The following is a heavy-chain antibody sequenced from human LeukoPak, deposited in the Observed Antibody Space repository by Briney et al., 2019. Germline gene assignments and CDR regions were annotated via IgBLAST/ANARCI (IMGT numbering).Heavy chain of an antibody. V-gene: IGHV3-23*01. D-gene: IGHD2-2*01. CDR2: ISGSGGST. J-gene: IGHJ4*02. CDR1: GFTFGDYA. Sequence: GGSLRLSCTASGFTFGDYAMSWVRQAPGKGLEWVSAISGSGGSTYYADSVKGRFTISRDNSKNTLYLQMNSLRAEDTAVYYCAKDDFCSSTSCYFDYWGQGTLVTVSS. CDR3: AKDDFCSSTSCYFDY.